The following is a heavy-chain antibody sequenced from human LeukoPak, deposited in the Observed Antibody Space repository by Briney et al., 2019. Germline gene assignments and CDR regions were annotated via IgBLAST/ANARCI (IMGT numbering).Heavy chain of an antibody. CDR2: ISYSGST. J-gene: IGHJ4*02. CDR1: GGSISSDY. D-gene: IGHD3-3*01. V-gene: IGHV4-59*08. Sequence: SETLSLTCTVSGGSISSDYWSWIRQPPGKGLEWIGYISYSGSTNYNPSLKSRVTISVDTSKNQFSLKLSSVTAADTAVYYCARSYGFWSGYIVYWGQGTLVTVSS. CDR3: ARSYGFWSGYIVY.